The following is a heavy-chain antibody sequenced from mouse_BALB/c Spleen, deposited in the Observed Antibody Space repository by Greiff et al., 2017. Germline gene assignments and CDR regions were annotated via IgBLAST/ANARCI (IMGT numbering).Heavy chain of an antibody. CDR3: ARDGIPRGFAD. CDR1: GFTFTDYY. Sequence: EVKLVESGGGLVQPGGSLRLSCATSGFTFTDYYMSWVRQPPGKALEWLGFIRHKANGYTTEYSASVKGRFTISRDNSQSILYLQMNTLGAEDSATYDSARDGIPRGFADWGQGTLVTVSA. J-gene: IGHJ3*01. CDR2: IRHKANGYTT. V-gene: IGHV7-3*02.